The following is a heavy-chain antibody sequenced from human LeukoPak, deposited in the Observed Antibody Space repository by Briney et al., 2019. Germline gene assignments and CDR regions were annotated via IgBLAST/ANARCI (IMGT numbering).Heavy chain of an antibody. D-gene: IGHD3-22*01. J-gene: IGHJ3*02. Sequence: GGSLRLSCAASGFTFSSYAMHWVRQAPGKGLEWVAVISYDGSNKYYADSVKGRFTISRDNAKNSLYLQMNSLRDEDTAVYYCARGGIVVVIHDAFDIWGQGTMVTVSS. CDR3: ARGGIVVVIHDAFDI. CDR2: ISYDGSNK. V-gene: IGHV3-30-3*01. CDR1: GFTFSSYA.